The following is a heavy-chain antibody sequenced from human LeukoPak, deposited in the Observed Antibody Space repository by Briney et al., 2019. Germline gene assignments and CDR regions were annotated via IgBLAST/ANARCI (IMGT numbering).Heavy chain of an antibody. CDR1: GFTVSSNY. Sequence: GGSLRLSCAASGFTVSSNYMSWVRQAPGKGLEWVAVISYDGSNKYYADSVKGRFTISRDNSKNTLYLQMNSLRAEDTAVYYCAKATMVRGVINYYYYGMDVWGQGTTVTVSS. V-gene: IGHV3-30*18. D-gene: IGHD3-10*01. CDR3: AKATMVRGVINYYYYGMDV. CDR2: ISYDGSNK. J-gene: IGHJ6*02.